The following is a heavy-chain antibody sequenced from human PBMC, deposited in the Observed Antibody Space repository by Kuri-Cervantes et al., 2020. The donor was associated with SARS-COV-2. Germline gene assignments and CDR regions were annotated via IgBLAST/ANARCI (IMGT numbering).Heavy chain of an antibody. CDR2: IYYSGST. CDR1: GGSVSSGSYY. CDR3: ARSVEAGTTLDWFDP. Sequence: SETLSLTCTVSGGSVSSGSYYWSWIRQPPGKGLEWIGYIYYSGSTNYNPSLKSRVTISVDTSKNQFSLKLSSVTAADTAVYYCARSVEAGTTLDWFDPWGQGTLVTVSS. V-gene: IGHV4-61*01. D-gene: IGHD1-1*01. J-gene: IGHJ5*02.